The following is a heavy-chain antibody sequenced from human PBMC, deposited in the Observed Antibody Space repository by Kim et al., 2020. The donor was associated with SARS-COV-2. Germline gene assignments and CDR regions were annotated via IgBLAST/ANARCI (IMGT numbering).Heavy chain of an antibody. CDR2: T. D-gene: IGHD6-19*01. CDR3: ARSSGWYSDDP. J-gene: IGHJ5*02. V-gene: IGHV5-10-1*01. Sequence: TNYSPSFQGHVTISADKSISTAYLQWSSLKASDTAMYYCARSSGWYSDDPWGQGTLVTVSS.